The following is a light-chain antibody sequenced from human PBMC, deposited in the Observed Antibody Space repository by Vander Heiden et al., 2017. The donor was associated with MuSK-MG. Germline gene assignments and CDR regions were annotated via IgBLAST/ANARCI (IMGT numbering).Light chain of an antibody. J-gene: IGKJ3*01. V-gene: IGKV4-1*01. Sequence: DIVMTQSPDSLAASLGERATINCKSSQSVLYSPNNKNYLAWYQQKPGQPPKLLIYWASTRESGVPDRFSGSGSGTDFTLTISSLQAEDVAVYYCQQYDSIPQAFGPGTKVDIK. CDR1: QSVLYSPNNKNY. CDR2: WAS. CDR3: QQYDSIPQA.